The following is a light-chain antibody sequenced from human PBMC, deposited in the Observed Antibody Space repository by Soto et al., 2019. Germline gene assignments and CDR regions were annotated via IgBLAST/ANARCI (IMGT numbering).Light chain of an antibody. Sequence: EIVLTQSPGTLSLSPGERATLSCRASQSVSTRSLAWDQQKPGQAPRLLISGASSRAADIPDRFSGSGSGTDFTLTISSLEPEDFAVYYCQQYDSSPRTFGQGTKVE. V-gene: IGKV3-20*01. CDR1: QSVSTRS. CDR3: QQYDSSPRT. CDR2: GAS. J-gene: IGKJ1*01.